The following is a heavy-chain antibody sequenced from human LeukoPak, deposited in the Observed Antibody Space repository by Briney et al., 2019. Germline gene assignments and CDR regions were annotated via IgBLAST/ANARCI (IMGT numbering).Heavy chain of an antibody. J-gene: IGHJ4*02. D-gene: IGHD6-19*01. CDR1: GFTFSSYE. CDR3: ARNSGWSVDY. V-gene: IGHV3-48*03. Sequence: GGSLRLSCAASGFTFSSYEMNWVRQAPGRGLEWVSYISSSGSTIYYADSVKGRFTISRDNAKNSLYLQMNSLRAEDTAGYYCARNSGWSVDYWGQGALVTVSS. CDR2: ISSSGSTI.